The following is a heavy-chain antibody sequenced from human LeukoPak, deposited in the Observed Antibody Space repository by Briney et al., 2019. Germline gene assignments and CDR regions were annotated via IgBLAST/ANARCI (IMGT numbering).Heavy chain of an antibody. CDR2: ISAYNGNT. Sequence: ASVKVSCKASGYTFTSYGISWVRQAPGQGLEGMGWISAYNGNTYYAQKFQGRVTMTTDISTSTAYMELRSLRSDDTAVYYCARVLVDNYGHYYYYMDVWGKGTTVTVSS. V-gene: IGHV1-18*01. D-gene: IGHD5-18*01. CDR3: ARVLVDNYGHYYYYMDV. J-gene: IGHJ6*03. CDR1: GYTFTSYG.